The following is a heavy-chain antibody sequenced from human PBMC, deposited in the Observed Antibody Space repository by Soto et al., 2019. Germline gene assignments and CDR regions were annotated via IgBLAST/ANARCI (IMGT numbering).Heavy chain of an antibody. CDR1: GININNYV. J-gene: IGHJ4*02. CDR3: AKGWGDY. Sequence: EVQLLESGGDLVQPGGSLRLSCAVSGININNYVMSWVRQAPGKGLEWAASISGSGGSTYYADSVKGRFTISRDNSKNTLYLQMNSLRAEDTAVYYCAKGWGDYWGQGTQVTVSS. D-gene: IGHD7-27*01. V-gene: IGHV3-23*01. CDR2: ISGSGGST.